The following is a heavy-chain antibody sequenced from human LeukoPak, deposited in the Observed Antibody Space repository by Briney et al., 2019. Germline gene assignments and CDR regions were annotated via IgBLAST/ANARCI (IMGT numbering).Heavy chain of an antibody. D-gene: IGHD1-26*01. CDR1: GFTFSNYW. Sequence: GGSLRLSCATSGFTFSNYWMIWVRQAPGGGLQWVANIKQDGSEKYYVDSVKGRFTISRDDAKRTVDLQMDNLRAEDTAIYYCAYRNNFEYWGQGALVTVSS. CDR2: IKQDGSEK. CDR3: AYRNNFEY. J-gene: IGHJ4*02. V-gene: IGHV3-7*05.